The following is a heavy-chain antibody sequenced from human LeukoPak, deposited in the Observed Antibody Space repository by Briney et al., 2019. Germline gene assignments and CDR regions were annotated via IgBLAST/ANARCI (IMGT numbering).Heavy chain of an antibody. CDR2: IGGRGGST. Sequence: GGSLRLSCAASGFRFSDFTMTWVRQAPGKGPEWVSAIGGRGGSTYYADSLGGRFTISRDNSKDMLYLQMNSLKVEDTATYYCGKEGGAWGQGTQVTVSS. V-gene: IGHV3-23*01. CDR3: GKEGGA. D-gene: IGHD3-16*01. CDR1: GFRFSDFT. J-gene: IGHJ5*02.